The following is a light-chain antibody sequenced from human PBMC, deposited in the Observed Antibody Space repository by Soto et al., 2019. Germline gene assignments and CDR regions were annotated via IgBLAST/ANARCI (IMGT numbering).Light chain of an antibody. CDR2: DAS. CDR3: QQRNNWTPT. CDR1: QSISSY. J-gene: IGKJ4*01. V-gene: IGKV3-11*01. Sequence: LLTQSPATLSVSPGQRVTLSCRASQSISSYLAWYQQRPGQPSRLLIYDASNRATGIPARFSGSGSGTDCTLTSSSLETEDFALYFCQQRNNWTPTFGGGTKVE.